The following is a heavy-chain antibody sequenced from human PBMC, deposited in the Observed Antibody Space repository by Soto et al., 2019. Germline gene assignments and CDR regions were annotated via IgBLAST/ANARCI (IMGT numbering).Heavy chain of an antibody. J-gene: IGHJ4*02. CDR2: IIPIFGTA. D-gene: IGHD3-10*01. Sequence: ASVKVSCKASGGTFSSYAISWVRQAPGQGLEWMGGIIPIFGTANYAQKFQGRVTITADESTSTAYMELSSLRSEDTAVYYCARAMVRGVKVFDYWGQGTLVTVSS. CDR3: ARAMVRGVKVFDY. CDR1: GGTFSSYA. V-gene: IGHV1-69*13.